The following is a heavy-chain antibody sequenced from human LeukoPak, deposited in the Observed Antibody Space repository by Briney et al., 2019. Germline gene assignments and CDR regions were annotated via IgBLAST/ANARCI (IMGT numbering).Heavy chain of an antibody. Sequence: PGGSLRLSCAASGFTFSSYGMHWVRQAPGKGLEWVAFIRYDGSNKYYADSVKGRFTISRDNSKNTLYLQMNSLRAEDTAVYCCAAEFGLLNRLFDYWGQGTLVTVSS. CDR2: IRYDGSNK. CDR1: GFTFSSYG. CDR3: AAEFGLLNRLFDY. D-gene: IGHD3-10*01. J-gene: IGHJ4*02. V-gene: IGHV3-30*02.